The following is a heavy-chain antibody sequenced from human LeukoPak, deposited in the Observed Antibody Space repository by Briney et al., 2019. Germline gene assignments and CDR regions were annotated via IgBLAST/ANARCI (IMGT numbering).Heavy chain of an antibody. CDR2: IYYSGST. Sequence: SETLSLTCSVSGGSISNYYWTWIRQPPGKGLEWIGYIYYSGSTNYNPSLKSRVTISVDTSKNQFSLKLSSVTAADTAVYYCARQEAIHYFDYWGQGTLVTVSS. J-gene: IGHJ4*02. D-gene: IGHD2-2*02. V-gene: IGHV4-59*08. CDR3: ARQEAIHYFDY. CDR1: GGSISNYY.